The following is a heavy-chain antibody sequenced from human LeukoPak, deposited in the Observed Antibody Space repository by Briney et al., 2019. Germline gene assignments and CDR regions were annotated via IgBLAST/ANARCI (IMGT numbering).Heavy chain of an antibody. CDR1: GFTFSSYA. CDR2: ISYDGSNK. Sequence: GGSLRLPCAASGFTFSSYAMHWVRQAPGKGLEWVAVISYDGSNKYYADSVKGRFTISRDNSKNTLYLQMNSLRAEDTAVYYCARVLTRYCSSTSCYDDAFDIWGQGTMVTVSS. CDR3: ARVLTRYCSSTSCYDDAFDI. V-gene: IGHV3-30-3*01. D-gene: IGHD2-2*01. J-gene: IGHJ3*02.